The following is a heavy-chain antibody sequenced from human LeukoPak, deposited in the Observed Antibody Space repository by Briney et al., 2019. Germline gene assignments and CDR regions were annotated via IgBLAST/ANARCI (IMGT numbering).Heavy chain of an antibody. V-gene: IGHV4-34*01. J-gene: IGHJ5*02. Sequence: SETLSLTCAVYGGSFSGYYWSWIRQPPGKGLEWIGEINHSGSTNYNPSLKSRVTISVDTSKNQFSLKLSSVTAADTAVYYCARSYGGNEVDWFDPWGQGTLVTVSS. CDR3: ARSYGGNEVDWFDP. CDR2: INHSGST. D-gene: IGHD4-23*01. CDR1: GGSFSGYY.